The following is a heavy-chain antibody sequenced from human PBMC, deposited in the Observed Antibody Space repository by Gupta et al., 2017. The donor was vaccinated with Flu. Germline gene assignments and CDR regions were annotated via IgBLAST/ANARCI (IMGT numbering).Heavy chain of an antibody. V-gene: IGHV3-21*01. CDR3: ARESLRLVVTPNWFDP. D-gene: IGHD2-21*02. CDR2: ISSSSSYI. CDR1: YS. Sequence: YSMNWVRQAPGKGLEWVSSISSSSSYIYYADSVKGRFTISRDNAKNSLYLQRNSLRAEDTAVYYCARESLRLVVTPNWFDPWGQGTLVTVSS. J-gene: IGHJ5*02.